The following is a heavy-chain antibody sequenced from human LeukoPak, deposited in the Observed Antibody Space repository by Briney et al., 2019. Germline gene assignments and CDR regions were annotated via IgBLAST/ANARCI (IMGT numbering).Heavy chain of an antibody. V-gene: IGHV4-39*02. Sequence: SETLSLTCTVSGGSISSSSYYWGWIRQPPGKGLEWIGSIYYSGSTYYNPSLKSRVTISVDTSKNQFSLKLSSVTAADTAVYYCARDSKVVAAKTYDYWGQGTLVTVSS. CDR3: ARDSKVVAAKTYDY. CDR2: IYYSGST. J-gene: IGHJ4*02. CDR1: GGSISSSSYY. D-gene: IGHD2-15*01.